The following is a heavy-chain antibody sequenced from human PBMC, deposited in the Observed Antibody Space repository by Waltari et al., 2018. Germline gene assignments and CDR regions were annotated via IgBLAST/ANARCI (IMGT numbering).Heavy chain of an antibody. D-gene: IGHD3-10*01. CDR2: IGGTHSNI. Sequence: EVRLAESGGGLVKPGGSLRLSCIASGFDFSDYDMNWVSQAPGTGLEWVSSIGGTHSNIFYADSVKGRFTVSRDNAKKSLYLQMDNLRAEDTGLYYCTRDLYGSGGDWFDPWGQGTLVTVSS. J-gene: IGHJ5*02. CDR1: GFDFSDYD. V-gene: IGHV3-21*02. CDR3: TRDLYGSGGDWFDP.